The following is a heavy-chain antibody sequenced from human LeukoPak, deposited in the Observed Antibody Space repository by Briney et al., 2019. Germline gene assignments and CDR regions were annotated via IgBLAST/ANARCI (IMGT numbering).Heavy chain of an antibody. CDR3: ARERAMIVVAYDAFDI. CDR2: INHSGST. J-gene: IGHJ3*02. Sequence: KPSETLSLTCAVYGGSFSGYYWSWIRQPSGKGLEWIGEINHSGSTNYNPSLKSRVTISVDTSKNQFSLKLSSVTAADTAVYYCARERAMIVVAYDAFDIWGQGTMVTVSS. V-gene: IGHV4-34*01. CDR1: GGSFSGYY. D-gene: IGHD3-22*01.